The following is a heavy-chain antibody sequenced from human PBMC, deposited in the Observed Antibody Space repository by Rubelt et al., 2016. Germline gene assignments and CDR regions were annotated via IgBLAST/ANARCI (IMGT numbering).Heavy chain of an antibody. D-gene: IGHD5-18*01. J-gene: IGHJ4*02. CDR2: ISAYNGNT. CDR1: GYTFTSYG. V-gene: IGHV1-18*01. CDR3: AREEKRGQNTAMVPFFVY. Sequence: KVSCKASGYTFTSYGISWVRQAPGQGLEWMGWISAYNGNTNYAQKLQGRVTMTTDTSTSTAYMELSSLRSEDTAVYYCAREEKRGQNTAMVPFFVYWGQGTLVTVSS.